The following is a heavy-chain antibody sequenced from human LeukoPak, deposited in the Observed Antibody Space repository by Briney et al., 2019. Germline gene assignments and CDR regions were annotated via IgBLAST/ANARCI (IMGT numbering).Heavy chain of an antibody. V-gene: IGHV4-59*08. CDR1: GGSIGGDH. D-gene: IGHD6-19*01. J-gene: IGHJ4*02. CDR2: ISYTGST. Sequence: PSETLSLTCTISGGSIGGDHWSWIRQAPGEGLEWIGYISYTGSTSYNLSLRSRVTISLNTPENQFSLRLTSVTAADTAVYYCARAVTGTSLVDFWGQGTLVAVSS. CDR3: ARAVTGTSLVDF.